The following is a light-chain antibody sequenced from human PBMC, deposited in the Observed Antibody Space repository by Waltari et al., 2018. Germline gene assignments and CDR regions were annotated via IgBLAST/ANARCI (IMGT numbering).Light chain of an antibody. J-gene: IGLJ3*02. V-gene: IGLV1-47*01. Sequence: QSVLTQPPSASGTPGQRVTISCSGSSFNIGSNSVHWYQQPPGTAPKLLMYGNNPRPSGVPDRFSGSKSGTSASLAISGLRSEDEAIYYCATWDDSLGGLWVFGGGTKVTVL. CDR2: GNN. CDR1: SFNIGSNS. CDR3: ATWDDSLGGLWV.